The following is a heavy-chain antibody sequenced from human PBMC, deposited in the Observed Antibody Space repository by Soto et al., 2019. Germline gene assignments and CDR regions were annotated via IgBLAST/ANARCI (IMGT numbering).Heavy chain of an antibody. CDR1: GGSISSDDYY. V-gene: IGHV4-30-4*01. CDR2: IYYTGST. Sequence: SETLSLTCSVSGGSISSDDYYWSWIRQPPGKGLEWIGYIYYTGSTRYNPSLRSRLTISLDTSKNQFSLQLNSVSAADTAVYYCARDRSNSPDFFDYWGQGALVTVSS. CDR3: ARDRSNSPDFFDY. J-gene: IGHJ4*02. D-gene: IGHD6-6*01.